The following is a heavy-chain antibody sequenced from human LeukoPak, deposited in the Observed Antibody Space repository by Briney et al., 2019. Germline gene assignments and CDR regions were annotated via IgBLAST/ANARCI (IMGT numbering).Heavy chain of an antibody. D-gene: IGHD5-24*01. CDR3: ARLRPRGRWLQLTDEGNFDY. CDR1: GFTFSSYW. CDR2: INHSGST. J-gene: IGHJ4*02. Sequence: GSLRLSCAASGFTFSSYWMSWVRQAPGKGLEWIGEINHSGSTNYNPSLKSRVTISVDTSKNQFSLKLSSVTAADTAVYYCARLRPRGRWLQLTDEGNFDYWGQGTLVTVSS. V-gene: IGHV4-34*01.